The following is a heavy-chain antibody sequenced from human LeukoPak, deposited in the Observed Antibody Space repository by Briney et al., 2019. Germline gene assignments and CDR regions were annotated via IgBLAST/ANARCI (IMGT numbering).Heavy chain of an antibody. D-gene: IGHD3-3*01. J-gene: IGHJ5*02. CDR2: IYYSGST. CDR3: AKNGQSGFSFDP. V-gene: IGHV4-39*07. CDR1: GGSISSSSYY. Sequence: SETLSLTCTVSGGSISSSSYYWGWIRQPPGKGLEWIGSIYYSGSTHYNPSLKSRVTISVDTSKNQFSLKLTSVTAADTAVYYCAKNGQSGFSFDPWGQGTLVTVSS.